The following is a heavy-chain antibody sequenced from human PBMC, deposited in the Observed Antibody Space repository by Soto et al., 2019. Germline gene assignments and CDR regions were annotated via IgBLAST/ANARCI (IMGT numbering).Heavy chain of an antibody. Sequence: GGSLRLSCAASGFSFSAYSMNWVRQAPGKGLEWIAYTSTSSTTKYYADSVRGRFSISRDNANDLLYLDMDKLRDEDTGIYYCAGSYSSGNWYFDYWGLGTPVTVSS. CDR1: GFSFSAYS. CDR3: AGSYSSGNWYFDY. CDR2: TSTSSTTK. J-gene: IGHJ4*02. V-gene: IGHV3-48*02. D-gene: IGHD3-10*01.